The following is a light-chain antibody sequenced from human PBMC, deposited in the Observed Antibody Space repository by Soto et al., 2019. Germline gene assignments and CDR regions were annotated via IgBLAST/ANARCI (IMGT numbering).Light chain of an antibody. V-gene: IGKV3-20*01. Sequence: ETVLTQSPGTLSLSPGEGATLSCRASQGVSSNSLAWYQQKPGQAPRLLIYGASRRATGIPDRFSGSASGTDFTLTIIRLVPDDFAVYFCQQYFALPMPVGQGTRRE. CDR1: QGVSSNS. J-gene: IGKJ5*01. CDR3: QQYFALPMP. CDR2: GAS.